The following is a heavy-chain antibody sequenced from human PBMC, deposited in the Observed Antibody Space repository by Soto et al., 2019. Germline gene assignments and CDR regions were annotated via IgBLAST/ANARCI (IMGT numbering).Heavy chain of an antibody. CDR1: GYSFPGNW. CDR2: DSQS. J-gene: IGHJ4*02. D-gene: IGHD3-22*01. CDR3: ARQIYDSDTGPNFQYYFDS. Sequence: GESVKIACKLSGYSFPGNWITWVRQKPGKGLEWSDSQSYYSPSFRGHVTISVTKSITTVFLQWSSLRASDTAMYYCARQIYDSDTGPNFQYYFDSWGQGTPVTVSS. V-gene: IGHV5-10-1*01.